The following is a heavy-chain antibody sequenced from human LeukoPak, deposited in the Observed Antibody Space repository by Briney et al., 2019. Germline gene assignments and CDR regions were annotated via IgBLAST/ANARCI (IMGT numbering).Heavy chain of an antibody. J-gene: IGHJ4*02. CDR2: IGGSST. Sequence: GGSLRLSCAASGFPFTIYAMSWVRQAPGKGLEWVSSIGGSSTYYAYFVKGRFTISRDTSKNTMDLQMNSLRAEDTAIYYCAKYRGFGDSYDSWGQGTLVTVSS. CDR3: AKYRGFGDSYDS. D-gene: IGHD3-10*01. CDR1: GFPFTIYA. V-gene: IGHV3-23*01.